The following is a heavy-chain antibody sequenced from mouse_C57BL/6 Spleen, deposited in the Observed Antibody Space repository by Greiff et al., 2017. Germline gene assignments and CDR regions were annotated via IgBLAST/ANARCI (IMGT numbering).Heavy chain of an antibody. V-gene: IGHV1-19*01. D-gene: IGHD1-1*01. CDR1: GYTFTDYY. CDR2: INPYNGGT. J-gene: IGHJ1*03. Sequence: VQLQQSGPVLVKPGASVKMSCKASGYTFTDYYMNWVKQSHGKSLEWIGVINPYNGGTSYNQKFKGKATLTVDKSSSTAYMELNSLTSEDSAVYYCARSGSRYGYFDVWGTGTTVTVSS. CDR3: ARSGSRYGYFDV.